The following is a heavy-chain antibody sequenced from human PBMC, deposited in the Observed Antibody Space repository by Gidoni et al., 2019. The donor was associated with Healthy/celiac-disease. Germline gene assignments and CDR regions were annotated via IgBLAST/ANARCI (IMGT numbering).Heavy chain of an antibody. V-gene: IGHV4-34*01. J-gene: IGHJ4*02. CDR2: INHSGST. CDR1: GGSFSGYY. D-gene: IGHD6-19*01. CDR3: ARGGWLDKRIDY. Sequence: QVQLQQWGAGLLKPSETLSLTCAVYGGSFSGYYWSWIRQPPGKGLEWIGEINHSGSTNYNPSLKSRVTISVDTSKNQFSLKLSSVTAADTAVYYCARGGWLDKRIDYWGQGTLVTVSS.